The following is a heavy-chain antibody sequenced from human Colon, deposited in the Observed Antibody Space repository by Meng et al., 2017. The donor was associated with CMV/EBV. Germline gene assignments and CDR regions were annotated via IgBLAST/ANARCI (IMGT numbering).Heavy chain of an antibody. V-gene: IGHV1-2*07. Sequence: ASVKVSCKTSGYGFTDFYIHWVRQAPGQGLEWMGWINPKVGGTAYARKFRGRVTMTRDTSASTAYMEVDRLTSDDTAVYFCARGRMWVVPADFHGIDSWGPGTMVTGLL. CDR2: INPKVGGT. CDR3: ARGRMWVVPADFHGIDS. J-gene: IGHJ5*01. CDR1: GYGFTDFY. D-gene: IGHD1-14*01.